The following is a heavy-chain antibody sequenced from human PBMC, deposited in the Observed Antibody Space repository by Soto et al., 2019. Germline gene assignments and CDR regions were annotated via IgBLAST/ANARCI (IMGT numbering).Heavy chain of an antibody. V-gene: IGHV3-33*01. D-gene: IGHD6-19*01. CDR2: IWYNGSNK. Sequence: PGGSLRLSCAASGFIFSNYNMHWVRQAPGKGLEWVAVIWYNGSNKYYTDSVKGRFTVSRDNSKNTLYLQMNSLRAEDTALYYCVREYGGSGRYVFFDSWGQGTLVTVSS. CDR1: GFIFSNYN. J-gene: IGHJ4*02. CDR3: VREYGGSGRYVFFDS.